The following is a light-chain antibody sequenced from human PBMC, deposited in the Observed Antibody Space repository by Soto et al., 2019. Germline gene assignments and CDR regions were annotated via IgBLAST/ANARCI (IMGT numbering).Light chain of an antibody. Sequence: IQMTQSPSSLSASVGDRVTITCRPSQSISSWLAWYQQKPGKAPKLLIYDASSLESGVPSRFSGSGSGTEFTLTISSLQPDDFATYYCQQYNSYSPLTFGGGTKVDI. CDR1: QSISSW. V-gene: IGKV1-5*01. CDR2: DAS. J-gene: IGKJ4*01. CDR3: QQYNSYSPLT.